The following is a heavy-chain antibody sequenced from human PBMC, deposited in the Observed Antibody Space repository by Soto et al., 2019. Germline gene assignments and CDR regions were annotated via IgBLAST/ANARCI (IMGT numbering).Heavy chain of an antibody. V-gene: IGHV1-18*01. CDR2: TSAYNVNT. CDR1: GYTFTIYG. CDR3: AREPVFRSDY. D-gene: IGHD3-3*01. Sequence: QVQLVQSGAEVKKPGASVKVSCKASGYTFTIYGIRWVRQAPGKGLEWMGWTSAYNVNTNHAQKLQGRGTMTTDPSTSTAYMELRSLRSAAPAVYYCAREPVFRSDYWGQGTLVTIS. J-gene: IGHJ4*02.